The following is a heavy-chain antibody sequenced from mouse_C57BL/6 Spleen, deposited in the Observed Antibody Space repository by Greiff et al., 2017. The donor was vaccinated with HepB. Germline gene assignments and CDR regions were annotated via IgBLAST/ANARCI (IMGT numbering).Heavy chain of an antibody. V-gene: IGHV1-54*01. Sequence: QVQLQQSGAELVRPGTSVKLSCKASGYAFTNYLIEWVKQRPGQGLEWIGVINPGSGGTNYNEKFKGKATLTADKSSSTAYMQLSSLTSEDSAVYVCSRSPYYSNFYYAMDYWGQGTSVTVSS. CDR2: INPGSGGT. J-gene: IGHJ4*01. CDR3: SRSPYYSNFYYAMDY. CDR1: GYAFTNYL. D-gene: IGHD2-5*01.